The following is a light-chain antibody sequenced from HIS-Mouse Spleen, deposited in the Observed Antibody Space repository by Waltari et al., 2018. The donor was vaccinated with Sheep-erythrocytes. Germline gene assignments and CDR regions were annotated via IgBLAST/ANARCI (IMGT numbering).Light chain of an antibody. Sequence: SYELTQPPSVSVSPGQTASITCSGDKLGDKYACWYQQKPGQSPVLVIYQDSKRPSGIPAGFSGSNPGTTAPLTISGTQAMDEADYYCQAWDSSTAVFGGGTKLTVL. CDR3: QAWDSSTAV. V-gene: IGLV3-1*01. J-gene: IGLJ2*01. CDR1: KLGDKY. CDR2: QDS.